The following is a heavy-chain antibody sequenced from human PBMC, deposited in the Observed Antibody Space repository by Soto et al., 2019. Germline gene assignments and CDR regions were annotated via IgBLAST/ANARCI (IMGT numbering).Heavy chain of an antibody. V-gene: IGHV3-21*01. CDR2: ISSSSSYI. D-gene: IGHD4-17*01. J-gene: IGHJ4*02. CDR1: GFTFSSYS. Sequence: GGSLRLSCAASGFTFSSYSMNWVRQAPGKGLEWVSSISSSSSYIYYADSVKGRFTISRDNAKNSLYLQMNSLSAEDTAVYYCARGRNGDYVFDYWGQGTLVTVSS. CDR3: ARGRNGDYVFDY.